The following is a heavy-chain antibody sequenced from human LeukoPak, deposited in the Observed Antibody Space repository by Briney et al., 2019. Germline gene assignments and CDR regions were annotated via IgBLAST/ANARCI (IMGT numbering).Heavy chain of an antibody. CDR3: ARATGDDGYFDY. Sequence: GESLKISWKGSGYSFVNYWIGWVRQMPGKGLEWMGILYPGDSETRYSPSFQGQVTISVDKSISTAFLQWSSLKASDTAIYYCARATGDDGYFDYWGQGTLVTVSS. CDR1: GYSFVNYW. J-gene: IGHJ4*02. CDR2: LYPGDSET. V-gene: IGHV5-51*01.